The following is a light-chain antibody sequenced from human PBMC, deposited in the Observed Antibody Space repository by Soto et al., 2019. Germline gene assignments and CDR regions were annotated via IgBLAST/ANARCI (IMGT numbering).Light chain of an antibody. CDR2: VAS. CDR3: QQYNTWPPFA. Sequence: IVMTQSPATLSVSPGERATLSCRASHSVGSNVAWYQQKPGQAPRLLIYVASTRATGIPARFSGSGSRTEFTLTISSLQSEDFAMYFCQQYNTWPPFAFGPGTKVDIK. V-gene: IGKV3-15*01. J-gene: IGKJ3*01. CDR1: HSVGSN.